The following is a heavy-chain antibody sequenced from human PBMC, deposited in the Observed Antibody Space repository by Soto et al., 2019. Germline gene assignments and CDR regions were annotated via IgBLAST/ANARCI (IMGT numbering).Heavy chain of an antibody. CDR2: SNSSGST. J-gene: IGHJ5*02. V-gene: IGHV4-39*01. CDR1: CGSFGSSSYY. Sequence: APLSLTCTVSCGSFGSSSYYGGWIRRAPGKGLEWIGSSNSSGSTFSNPSLKSRVTLSVDTSKNQFSLKLTSVTAAETALYYCSGRAPEGFDPWLQGPVVTVPS. CDR3: SGRAPEGFDP.